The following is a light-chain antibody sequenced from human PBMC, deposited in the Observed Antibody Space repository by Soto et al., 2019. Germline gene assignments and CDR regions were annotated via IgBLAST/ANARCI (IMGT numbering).Light chain of an antibody. V-gene: IGLV2-23*01. CDR3: CSYAGSNTYV. CDR2: EGS. J-gene: IGLJ1*01. CDR1: SSDVGNYNL. Sequence: QSALTQHASVSGSPGQSITISCTGTSSDVGNYNLVSWYQQHPGKAPKLVIYEGSKRPSGVSNRFSGFKSGNTASLTISGLQAEYEADYHCCSYAGSNTYVFGTGTKVTVL.